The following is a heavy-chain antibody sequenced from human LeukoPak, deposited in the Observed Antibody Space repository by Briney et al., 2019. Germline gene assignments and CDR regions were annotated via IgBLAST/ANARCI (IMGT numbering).Heavy chain of an antibody. CDR3: AKGRWALFDC. D-gene: IGHD3-10*01. CDR1: GDSVSSNSAA. Sequence: SQTLSCTCDISGDSVSSNSAAWNWIRQSPSRGLEWLGRTYYRSKWYNDYAISVKSRMTINADTSKNQFSLQLNSVTPEDTAVYYCAKGRWALFDCWGQGTLVIVSS. V-gene: IGHV6-1*01. J-gene: IGHJ4*02. CDR2: TYYRSKWYN.